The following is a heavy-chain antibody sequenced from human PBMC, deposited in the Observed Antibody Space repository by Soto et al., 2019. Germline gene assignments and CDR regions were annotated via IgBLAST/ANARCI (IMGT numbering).Heavy chain of an antibody. V-gene: IGHV1-69*13. D-gene: IGHD3-10*01. CDR2: IIPIFGTA. Sequence: VKVCSKASGGTFTIYASSWVRQAPGQELAWMGGIIPIFGTANYAQKFQGRVTITADESTSTAYMELSSLRSEDTAVYYCARGVHVTIVRGVIRDPNYYYYGMDVWGQGTTVTVSS. CDR3: ARGVHVTIVRGVIRDPNYYYYGMDV. CDR1: GGTFTIYA. J-gene: IGHJ6*02.